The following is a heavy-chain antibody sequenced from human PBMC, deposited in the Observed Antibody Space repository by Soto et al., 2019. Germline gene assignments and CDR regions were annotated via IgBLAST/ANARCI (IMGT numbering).Heavy chain of an antibody. J-gene: IGHJ4*02. CDR2: IWYDGSNK. Sequence: QVQLVESGGGVVQPGRSLRLSCAASGFTFSSYGMHWVRQAPGKGLEWVAVIWYDGSNKYYADSVKGRFTISRDNSKNTLYLQMNSLRAEDTAVYYCARGRFGELSPFDYWGQGTLVTVSS. CDR1: GFTFSSYG. V-gene: IGHV3-33*01. CDR3: ARGRFGELSPFDY. D-gene: IGHD3-10*01.